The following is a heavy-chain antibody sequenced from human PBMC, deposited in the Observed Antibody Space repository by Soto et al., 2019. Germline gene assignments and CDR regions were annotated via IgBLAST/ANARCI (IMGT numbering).Heavy chain of an antibody. Sequence: EVQLLESGGGLVQPGGSLRLSCAASGFTFSSYSMSWVRQAPGKGLEWVSVITGSGVNTYYADSLKGRFAISRDNSKSTVYLQINSLRAEDTAVYYCANACAGSGCPVRRIKYWGPGTLVTVSS. CDR2: ITGSGVNT. CDR3: ANACAGSGCPVRRIKY. J-gene: IGHJ4*02. V-gene: IGHV3-23*01. D-gene: IGHD6-19*01. CDR1: GFTFSSYS.